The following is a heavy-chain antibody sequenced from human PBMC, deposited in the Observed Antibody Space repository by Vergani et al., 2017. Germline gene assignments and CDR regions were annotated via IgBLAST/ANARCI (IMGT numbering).Heavy chain of an antibody. D-gene: IGHD1-26*01. CDR2: INFNSGGT. Sequence: QVQLVQSGAEVKKPGASVKVSCKASGYTFTGYYMHWVRQAPGQGLEWMGWINFNSGGTNYAQKFQGRVTMTRDTSISTAYMELSRLRSDDTAVYYCARMERELLSGKAFYIWGQGTMVTVSS. V-gene: IGHV1-2*02. J-gene: IGHJ3*02. CDR1: GYTFTGYY. CDR3: ARMERELLSGKAFYI.